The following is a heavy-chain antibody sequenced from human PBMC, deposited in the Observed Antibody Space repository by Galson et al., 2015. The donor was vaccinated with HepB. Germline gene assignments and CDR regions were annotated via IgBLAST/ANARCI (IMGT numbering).Heavy chain of an antibody. J-gene: IGHJ2*01. Sequence: SLRLSCAASGFTFSSYTMNWVRQAPGKGLESVSYISSTCTNMYYADSAKGRFTISRDNAQNSLYLQMNSLRDEDTAVYYCVRVYFGSGSSSAYWYFDLWGRGALVTVSS. CDR3: VRVYFGSGSSSAYWYFDL. V-gene: IGHV3-48*02. D-gene: IGHD3-10*01. CDR2: ISSTCTNM. CDR1: GFTFSSYT.